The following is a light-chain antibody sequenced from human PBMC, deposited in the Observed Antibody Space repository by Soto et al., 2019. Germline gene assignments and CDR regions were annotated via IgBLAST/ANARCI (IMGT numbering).Light chain of an antibody. V-gene: IGLV3-21*02. CDR2: DDS. Sequence: SYELTQPPSVSVAPGQTARITCGGNNIGSKGVHWYQQKPGQAPVLVVYDDSDRPSGIPERFSGSNSGNTATLTISRVEAGDEADYYCQVWDSSSDRLVFGTGTKVTVL. CDR3: QVWDSSSDRLV. CDR1: NIGSKG. J-gene: IGLJ1*01.